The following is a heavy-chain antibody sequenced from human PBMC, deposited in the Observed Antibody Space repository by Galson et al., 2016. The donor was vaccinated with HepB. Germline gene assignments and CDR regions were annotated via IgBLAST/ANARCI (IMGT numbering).Heavy chain of an antibody. J-gene: IGHJ4*02. V-gene: IGHV1-69*13. CDR2: IMPILRTA. CDR3: ARGEARAAAGREFDY. CDR1: GGTFSTYG. Sequence: SVKVSCKASGGTFSTYGFSWVRQAPGQGLEWMGGIMPILRTANYAQKFQDRVTVTADDSTRTVYMVLRSLRFEDTAVYFCARGEARAAAGREFDYWGQGTLVTVSS. D-gene: IGHD6-13*01.